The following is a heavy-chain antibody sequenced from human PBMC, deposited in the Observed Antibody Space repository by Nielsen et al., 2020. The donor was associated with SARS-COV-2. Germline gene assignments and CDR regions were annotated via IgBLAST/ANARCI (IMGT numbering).Heavy chain of an antibody. V-gene: IGHV3-23*01. CDR2: IVNRGDTT. CDR3: ARDKGSGSHYNPENQYFYSGMDV. Sequence: GGSLRLSCAASGFTFNDYAMSWVRQAPGKGLEWVSGIVNRGDTTFYADSVQGRFTISRDQSRNTVHLQMNSLRTEDTAVYYCARDKGSGSHYNPENQYFYSGMDVWGQGTRVTVSS. CDR1: GFTFNDYA. D-gene: IGHD3-10*01. J-gene: IGHJ6*02.